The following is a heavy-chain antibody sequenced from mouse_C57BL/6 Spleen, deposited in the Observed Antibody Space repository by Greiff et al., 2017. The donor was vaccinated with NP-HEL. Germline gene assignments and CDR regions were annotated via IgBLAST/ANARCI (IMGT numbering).Heavy chain of an antibody. J-gene: IGHJ2*01. D-gene: IGHD3-2*02. CDR2: IDPENGDT. CDR3: TSDSSGYGY. Sequence: EVKLQESGAELVRPGASVKLSCTASGFNIKDDYMHWVKQRPEQGLEWIGWIDPENGDTEYASKFQGKATITADTSSNTAYLQLSSLTSEDTAVYYCTSDSSGYGYWGQGTTLTVSS. V-gene: IGHV14-4*01. CDR1: GFNIKDDY.